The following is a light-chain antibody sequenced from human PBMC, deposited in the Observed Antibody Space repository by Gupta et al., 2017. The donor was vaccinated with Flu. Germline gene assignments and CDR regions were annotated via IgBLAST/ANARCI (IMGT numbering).Light chain of an antibody. CDR1: QDISNG. J-gene: IGKJ2*01. Sequence: DSQLTQFPSSVSASVGDRVTLTCRASQDISNGVDWYQQLPGKAPKILIFSASTLASGVPSRVTGSGSGTEFTLNINSLEAEDFAIYFCQQTKTFPLTLGQGTRLEVK. CDR2: SAS. V-gene: IGKV1-12*01. CDR3: QQTKTFPLT.